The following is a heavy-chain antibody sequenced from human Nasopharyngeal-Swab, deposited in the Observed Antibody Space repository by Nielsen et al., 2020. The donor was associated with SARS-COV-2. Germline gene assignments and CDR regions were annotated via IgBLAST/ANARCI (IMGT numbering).Heavy chain of an antibody. D-gene: IGHD2-15*01. J-gene: IGHJ4*02. CDR2: IRSKGNNYAT. V-gene: IGHV3-73*01. CDR3: TRCGGGCYSGRDY. Sequence: GESLKISCAASGFTFSDSAIHWVRQASGEGPKWVARIRSKGNNYATAYSASVKGRFIIFRDDPTNTAYLQMNSLKTEDTAMYYCTRCGGGCYSGRDYWGQGTLVTVSS. CDR1: GFTFSDSA.